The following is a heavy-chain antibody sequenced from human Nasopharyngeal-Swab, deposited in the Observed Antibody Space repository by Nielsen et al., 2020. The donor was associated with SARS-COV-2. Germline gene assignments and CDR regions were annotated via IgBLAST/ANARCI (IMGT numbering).Heavy chain of an antibody. J-gene: IGHJ5*02. V-gene: IGHV3-48*03. D-gene: IGHD3-22*01. CDR1: GFTFSSYE. CDR3: ARGVYDSSGYYYP. CDR2: ISRSGDTI. Sequence: GESLKISCAASGFTFSSYEMNWVRQVPGKGLEWVSYISRSGDTIYYADSVKGRFTISRDNAKNSLYLQMNSLRAEDTAVYYCARGVYDSSGYYYPWGQGTLVTVSS.